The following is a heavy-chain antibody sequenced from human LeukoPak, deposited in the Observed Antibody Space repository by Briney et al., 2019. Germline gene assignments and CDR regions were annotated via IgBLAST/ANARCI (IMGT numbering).Heavy chain of an antibody. V-gene: IGHV4-59*11. D-gene: IGHD3-9*01. CDR1: GVSIRAHY. Sequence: WETLSLTCTVSGVSIRAHYWNWIRQPPGKGLEWVGFMYYDGSPDYNPSLKSRGTISVDTSKNHFSLKLSSVTAADTAVYYCARLRGASPRYYYMDVWGKGTTVTVSS. CDR2: MYYDGSP. CDR3: ARLRGASPRYYYMDV. J-gene: IGHJ6*03.